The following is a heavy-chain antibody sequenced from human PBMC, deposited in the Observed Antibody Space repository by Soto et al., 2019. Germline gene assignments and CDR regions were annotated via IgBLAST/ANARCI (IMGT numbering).Heavy chain of an antibody. CDR3: ASENYYYDSSGYYPLSDY. Sequence: PGGSLRLSCAASGFTFSSYSMNWVRQAPGKGLEWVSSISSSSSYIYYTDSVKGRFTISRDNAKNSLYLQMNSLRAEDTAVYYCASENYYYDSSGYYPLSDYWGQGTLVTVSS. D-gene: IGHD3-22*01. CDR1: GFTFSSYS. CDR2: ISSSSSYI. V-gene: IGHV3-21*01. J-gene: IGHJ4*02.